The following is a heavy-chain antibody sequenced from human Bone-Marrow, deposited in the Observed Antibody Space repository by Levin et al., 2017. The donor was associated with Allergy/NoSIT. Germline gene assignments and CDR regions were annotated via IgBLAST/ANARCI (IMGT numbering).Heavy chain of an antibody. D-gene: IGHD2-21*02. V-gene: IGHV3-11*01. CDR1: GFTFSDYY. J-gene: IGHJ4*02. CDR2: ISPATSTI. CDR3: APYFRDSYYFGS. Sequence: GESLKISCAASGFTFSDYYMSWVRQAPGKGLEWVSYISPATSTIVYADSVKGRFTISRDNAKSSLFLQISSLRADDTAVYYCAPYFRDSYYFGSWGQGTLVTVSS.